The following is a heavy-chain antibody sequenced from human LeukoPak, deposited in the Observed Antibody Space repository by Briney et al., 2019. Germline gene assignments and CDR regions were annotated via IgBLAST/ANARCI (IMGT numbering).Heavy chain of an antibody. CDR1: GGSFSGYY. D-gene: IGHD3-22*01. V-gene: IGHV4-34*01. CDR3: ARGRDDSTSHITRYFDL. Sequence: SETLSLTCAVYGGSFSGYYWSWIRQPPGKGLEWIGEINHSGSTNYNPSLKSRVTISVDTSKNQFSLKLSSVTAADTAVYYCARGRDDSTSHITRYFDLWGRGTLVTVSS. CDR2: INHSGST. J-gene: IGHJ2*01.